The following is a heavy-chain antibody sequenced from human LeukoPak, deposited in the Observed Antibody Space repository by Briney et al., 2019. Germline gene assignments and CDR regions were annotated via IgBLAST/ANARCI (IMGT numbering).Heavy chain of an antibody. CDR3: ARLLSGDDLRLDY. J-gene: IGHJ4*02. D-gene: IGHD7-27*01. Sequence: ASVKVSCKASGYTFTDYYMHSVRQAPGQGLEWMGWINPDNVVTNYAQKFQGRVSMTREASISTAYMELSRLRSDDTAVYYCARLLSGDDLRLDYWGQGTLVTVSS. CDR2: INPDNVVT. CDR1: GYTFTDYY. V-gene: IGHV1-2*02.